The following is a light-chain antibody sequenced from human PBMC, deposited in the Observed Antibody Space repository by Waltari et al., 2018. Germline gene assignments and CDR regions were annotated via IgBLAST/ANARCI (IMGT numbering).Light chain of an antibody. J-gene: IGLJ2*01. CDR3: SSYARSDNSVL. V-gene: IGLV2-23*01. Sequence: QSALTQPASVSGSPGQSIPISCTGSTSDVWGYNLVSWYRQFPNKAPQLIIYEGTRRPSGVSSRFSASKSGNTASLTISGLQAEDEALYFCSSYARSDNSVLFGGGTQLSVL. CDR1: TSDVWGYNL. CDR2: EGT.